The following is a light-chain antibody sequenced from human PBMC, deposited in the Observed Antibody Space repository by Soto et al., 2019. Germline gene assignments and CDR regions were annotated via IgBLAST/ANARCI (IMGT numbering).Light chain of an antibody. V-gene: IGKV1-33*01. CDR1: QDISNY. CDR3: QQYENLPT. Sequence: DIQMTQSPSSLSASVGDRVTITCQASQDISNYLNWYQQKPGTAPKLLIYDASTLRAGVPSRFSGGGSGTDFTLSISTLQPEDIATYYCQQYENLPTFGQGTKVDI. J-gene: IGKJ1*01. CDR2: DAS.